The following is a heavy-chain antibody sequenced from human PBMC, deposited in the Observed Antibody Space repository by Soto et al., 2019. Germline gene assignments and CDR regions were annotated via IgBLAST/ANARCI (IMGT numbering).Heavy chain of an antibody. Sequence: GASVKVSCKASGYTFTSYYMHWVREAPGQGLEWMGIINPSGGSTSYAQKFQGRVTMTRDTSTSTVYMELSSLRSEDTAVYYCARGGSQYSYGHNLFDYWGQGTLVTVSS. V-gene: IGHV1-46*01. CDR3: ARGGSQYSYGHNLFDY. CDR1: GYTFTSYY. D-gene: IGHD5-18*01. CDR2: INPSGGST. J-gene: IGHJ4*02.